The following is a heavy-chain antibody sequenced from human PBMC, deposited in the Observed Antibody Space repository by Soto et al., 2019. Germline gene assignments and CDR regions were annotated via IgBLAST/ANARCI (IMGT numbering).Heavy chain of an antibody. CDR3: ARGQRFSDWFDP. CDR2: IYSSGNT. J-gene: IGHJ5*02. V-gene: IGHV4-4*07. CDR1: GGTISGYY. D-gene: IGHD3-3*01. Sequence: QVHLQESGPGLVKPSETLSLTCSVSGGTISGYYWTWIRQPAGKGLEWIGRIYSSGNTKYNHSLRSRVTMSLDTSNNQFSLRLTSVTAADTAVYYCARGQRFSDWFDPWGQGTLVTVSS.